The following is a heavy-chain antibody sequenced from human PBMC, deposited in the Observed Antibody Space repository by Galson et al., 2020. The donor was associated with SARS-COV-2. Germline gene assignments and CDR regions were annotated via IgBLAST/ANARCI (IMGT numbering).Heavy chain of an antibody. CDR2: IKSKTDGGTT. CDR1: GFTFSNAW. J-gene: IGHJ4*02. V-gene: IGHV3-15*01. D-gene: IGHD3-16*02. Sequence: GGSLRLSCAASGFTFSNAWMSWVHQAPGKGLEWVGRIKSKTDGGTTDYAAPVKGRFTISRDDSKNTLYLQMNSLKTEDTAVYYCTTDRYYDYVWGSYRYPDYWGQGTLVTVSS. CDR3: TTDRYYDYVWGSYRYPDY.